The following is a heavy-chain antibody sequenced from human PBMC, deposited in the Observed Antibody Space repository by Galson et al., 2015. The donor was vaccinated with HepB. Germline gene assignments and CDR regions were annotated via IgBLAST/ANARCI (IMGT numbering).Heavy chain of an antibody. Sequence: SLRLSCAAFGFSFSSFHMSWVRQAPGKGLEWLSYITGTGSTIYYADSMEGRFTISRDNARNSLYLQMNSLRADDTAVYYCERIRIVVVPTTIKGDYYYYMDVWGKGTTVTVSS. CDR1: GFSFSSFH. V-gene: IGHV3-11*01. CDR3: ERIRIVVVPTTIKGDYYYYMDV. J-gene: IGHJ6*03. CDR2: ITGTGSTI. D-gene: IGHD2-2*01.